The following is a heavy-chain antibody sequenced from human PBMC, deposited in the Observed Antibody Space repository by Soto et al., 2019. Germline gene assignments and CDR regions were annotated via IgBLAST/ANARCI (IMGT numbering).Heavy chain of an antibody. V-gene: IGHV1-69*13. D-gene: IGHD3-22*01. CDR1: GGTFSSYA. CDR3: ARDLLVIESSSDAFDI. J-gene: IGHJ3*02. CDR2: IIPIFGTA. Sequence: ASVKVSCKASGGTFSSYAISWVRQAPGQGLEWMGGIIPIFGTANYAQKFQGRVTITADESTSTAYMELSSLRSEDTAVYYCARDLLVIESSSDAFDIWGQGTMVTVSS.